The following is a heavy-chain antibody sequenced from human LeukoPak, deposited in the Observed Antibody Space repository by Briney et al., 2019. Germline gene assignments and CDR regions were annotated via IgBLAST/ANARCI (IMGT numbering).Heavy chain of an antibody. CDR1: GFTFSSYW. V-gene: IGHV3-7*01. D-gene: IGHD3-10*01. Sequence: GGSLRLSCAASGFTFSSYWMSWVRQAPGKGLEWVVNIKQDGSEKYYVDSVEDRFTISRDNAKNSLYLQMHSLRAEDTAVYYCASMTYYYGSAEDYWGQGTLVTVSS. CDR3: ASMTYYYGSAEDY. CDR2: IKQDGSEK. J-gene: IGHJ4*02.